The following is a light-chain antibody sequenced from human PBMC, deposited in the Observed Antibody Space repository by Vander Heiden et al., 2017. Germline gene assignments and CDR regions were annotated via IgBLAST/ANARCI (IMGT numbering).Light chain of an antibody. J-gene: IGLJ2*01. V-gene: IGLV3-19*01. CDR2: GKN. CDR1: SLRIYY. CDR3: NSRDSSGNLVV. Sequence: SSGLTQDPAVSVALGQTVRITCQGDSLRIYYASWYQAKPGQAPVLGMDGKNNRPSGIPDRFSGSSSGNTAAWTSTGAQAEDEADDYCNSRDSSGNLVVFGGGTKLTVL.